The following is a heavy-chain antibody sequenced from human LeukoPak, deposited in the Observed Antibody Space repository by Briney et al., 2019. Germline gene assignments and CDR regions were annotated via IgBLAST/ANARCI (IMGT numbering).Heavy chain of an antibody. CDR1: GGSMSGSSDY. Sequence: SETLSLTCTVSGGSMSGSSDYWVWIRQPPGKPLEWIGSIYFSGSTHYSPSLKSRVTISVDTSKNQFSLKLSSVTAADTAVYYCAGAKYSSSWSDYWGQGTLVTVSS. J-gene: IGHJ4*02. CDR3: AGAKYSSSWSDY. CDR2: IYFSGST. V-gene: IGHV4-39*07. D-gene: IGHD6-13*01.